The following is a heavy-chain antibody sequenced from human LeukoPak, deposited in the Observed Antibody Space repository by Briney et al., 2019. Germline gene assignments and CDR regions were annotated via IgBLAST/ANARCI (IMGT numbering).Heavy chain of an antibody. Sequence: GASVKVSCKASGYTFISYYIHWVRQAPGQGLEWMGLINLSAGRTSYAQRFQGRATVTSDTSTSTVYMELSSLRSEDTAVYYCARDLGSGNYVFPMWGQGTLVTVSS. CDR3: ARDLGSGNYVFPM. CDR1: GYTFISYY. D-gene: IGHD4-11*01. V-gene: IGHV1-46*01. CDR2: INLSAGRT. J-gene: IGHJ4*02.